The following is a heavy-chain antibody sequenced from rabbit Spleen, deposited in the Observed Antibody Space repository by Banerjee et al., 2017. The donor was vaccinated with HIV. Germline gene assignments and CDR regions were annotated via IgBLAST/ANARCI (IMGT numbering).Heavy chain of an antibody. V-gene: IGHV1S45*01. J-gene: IGHJ4*01. CDR1: GFSFSDRDV. Sequence: EQLVESGGGLVQPAGSLTLTCKASGFSFSDRDVMCWVRQAPGKGLKWIACINTATGKAVYASWAKGRFTISKTSSTTVTLQMTSLTAADTATYFCTRDDGSGHYIDGYFNLWGPGTLVTVS. D-gene: IGHD1-1*01. CDR3: TRDDGSGHYIDGYFNL. CDR2: INTATGKA.